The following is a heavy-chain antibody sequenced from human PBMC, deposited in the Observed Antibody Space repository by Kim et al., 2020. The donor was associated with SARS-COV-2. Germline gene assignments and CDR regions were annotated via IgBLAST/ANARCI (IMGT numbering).Heavy chain of an antibody. CDR3: VRDDSYRKTWHPGFDF. Sequence: GGSLRLSCAASGFTLSGYDMNWVRRAPGRGLEWLSYISRSGSTIYYADSVRDRFTISRDNAKQSLFLQMSSLRAEDTATYYCVRDDSYRKTWHPGFDFWGQGALVTVSS. CDR1: GFTLSGYD. V-gene: IGHV3-48*03. CDR2: ISRSGSTI. D-gene: IGHD3-16*01. J-gene: IGHJ4*02.